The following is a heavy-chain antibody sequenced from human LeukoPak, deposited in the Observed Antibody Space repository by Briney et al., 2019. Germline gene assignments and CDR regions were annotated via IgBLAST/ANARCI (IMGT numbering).Heavy chain of an antibody. J-gene: IGHJ3*02. D-gene: IGHD1-26*01. Sequence: GGSLRLSCAASGFTFSSYAMHWVRQAPGKGLEWVAVISYDGSNKYYADSVKGRFTISRDNSKNTLYLQMNSLRAEDTAVYYCARSPVGAQGALDIWGQGTMVTVSS. V-gene: IGHV3-30-3*01. CDR2: ISYDGSNK. CDR3: ARSPVGAQGALDI. CDR1: GFTFSSYA.